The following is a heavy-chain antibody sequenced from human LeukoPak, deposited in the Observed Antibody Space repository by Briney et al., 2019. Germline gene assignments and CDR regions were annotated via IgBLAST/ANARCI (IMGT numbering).Heavy chain of an antibody. D-gene: IGHD3-10*01. Sequence: GSLRLSCVASGFPFISYEMNWVRQAPGKGLEWVSYISPSGSTIYSAVSVKGRFTISRDNAKNSLYLQMNSLRAEDTAVYYCARDFGDYLGYWGQGTLVTVCS. CDR3: ARDFGDYLGY. J-gene: IGHJ4*02. V-gene: IGHV3-48*03. CDR1: GFPFISYE. CDR2: ISPSGSTI.